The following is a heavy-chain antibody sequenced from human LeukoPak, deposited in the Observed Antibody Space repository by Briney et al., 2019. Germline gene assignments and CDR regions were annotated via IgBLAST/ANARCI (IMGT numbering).Heavy chain of an antibody. CDR2: TSGSGGST. J-gene: IGHJ6*03. Sequence: QAGGSLRLSCAASGFTFRTYAMSWVRQAPGKGLEWVSGTSGSGGSTYYADSVKGRFTISRDNFKNTLYLQMNSLRAEDTALYYCAKNSDYGDYYLEYYYMDVWGKGTPVTVSS. D-gene: IGHD4-17*01. V-gene: IGHV3-23*01. CDR1: GFTFRTYA. CDR3: AKNSDYGDYYLEYYYMDV.